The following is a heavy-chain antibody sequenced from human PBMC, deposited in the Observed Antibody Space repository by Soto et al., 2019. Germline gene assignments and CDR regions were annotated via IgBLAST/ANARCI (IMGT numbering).Heavy chain of an antibody. Sequence: SETLSLTCAVYGGSFSGYYWSWIRQPPGKGLEWIGEINHSGSTNYNPSLKRRVTISVDTSKNQFSLKLSSVTAADTAVYYCARGLTGYPHHAFDIWGQGTMVTVSS. CDR1: GGSFSGYY. CDR2: INHSGST. V-gene: IGHV4-34*01. CDR3: ARGLTGYPHHAFDI. D-gene: IGHD3-9*01. J-gene: IGHJ3*02.